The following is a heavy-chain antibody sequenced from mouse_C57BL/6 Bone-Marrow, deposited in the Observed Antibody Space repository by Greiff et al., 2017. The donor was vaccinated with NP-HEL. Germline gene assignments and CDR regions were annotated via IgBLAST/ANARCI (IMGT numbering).Heavy chain of an antibody. CDR1: GYTFTDYE. CDR2: IDPETGGT. D-gene: IGHD1-1*01. Sequence: VQLQQSGAELVRPGASVTLSCKASGYTFTDYEMHWVKQTPVHGLEWIGAIDPETGGTAYNQKFKGKAILTADKSSSTAYMELRSLTSEDSAVYYCTRWTLYGSREAWFAYWGQGTLVTVSA. J-gene: IGHJ3*01. V-gene: IGHV1-15*01. CDR3: TRWTLYGSREAWFAY.